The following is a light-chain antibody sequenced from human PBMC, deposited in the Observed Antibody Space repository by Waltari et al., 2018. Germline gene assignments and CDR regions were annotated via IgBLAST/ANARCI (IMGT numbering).Light chain of an antibody. CDR2: KAS. CDR3: QQCDTYYWT. CDR1: PNSGDW. Sequence: DIQMTQSPSTLSASAGDPVTITCRASPNSGDWFACFQQKPGKAPKVLLYKASSLDTGVPSRFSGSGSGTEFTLTITSLQPDDFATYYCQQCDTYYWTFGQGTQLEMK. J-gene: IGKJ1*01. V-gene: IGKV1-5*03.